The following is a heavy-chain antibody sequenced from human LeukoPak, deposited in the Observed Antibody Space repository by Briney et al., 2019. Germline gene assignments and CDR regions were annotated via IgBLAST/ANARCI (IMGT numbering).Heavy chain of an antibody. CDR2: ISGSGGST. Sequence: PGGSLRLSCAASGFTFSSYAMSWVRQAPGKGLEWVSAISGSGGSTYYADSVKGRFTISRDNSKNTLYLQMNSLRAVDTAVYYCAKGIAARPRYYYYYMDVWGKGTTVTVS. CDR1: GFTFSSYA. V-gene: IGHV3-23*01. J-gene: IGHJ6*03. CDR3: AKGIAARPRYYYYYMDV. D-gene: IGHD6-6*01.